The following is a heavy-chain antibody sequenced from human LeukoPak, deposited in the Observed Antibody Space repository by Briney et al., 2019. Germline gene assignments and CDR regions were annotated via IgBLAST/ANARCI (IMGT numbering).Heavy chain of an antibody. V-gene: IGHV4-59*01. D-gene: IGHD3-3*01. CDR1: GGSIFSCY. Sequence: PSETLSLTCTVSGGSIFSCYWGWIRQPPGKGLEWIGYIFYSGSTNYNPSLKSRVTISVDTSKNQFSLRLSSVTAADTAVYYCARAYDFWSGFYSAFDYWGQGTLVTVSS. J-gene: IGHJ4*02. CDR3: ARAYDFWSGFYSAFDY. CDR2: IFYSGST.